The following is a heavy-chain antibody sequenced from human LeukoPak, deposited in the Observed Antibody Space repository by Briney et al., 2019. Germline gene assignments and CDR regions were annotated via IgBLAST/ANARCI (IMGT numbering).Heavy chain of an antibody. CDR1: GFTFSSYW. CDR2: IKSDGSST. D-gene: IGHD6-13*01. Sequence: GGSLRLSCAASGFTFSSYWMHWVRQAPGKGLVWVSRIKSDGSSTSYAESVKGRFTISRDNAKNTLYLQMNSLRAEDTAVYYCARGGAGVYFFDYWGQGILVTVSS. CDR3: ARGGAGVYFFDY. J-gene: IGHJ4*02. V-gene: IGHV3-74*01.